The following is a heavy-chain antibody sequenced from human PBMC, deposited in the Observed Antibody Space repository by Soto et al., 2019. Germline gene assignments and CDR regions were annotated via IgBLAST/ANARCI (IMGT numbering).Heavy chain of an antibody. CDR2: IYFSEST. Sequence: SETLSLTCNVSGGSISSGDYYWSWIRQPPGKGLEWIGYIYFSESTSYNPSLKSRVTISGDKSKNQFSLRLTSVTAADTAVYYCGILDMITFGGVIGTNDAFDRWGQGKMVT. D-gene: IGHD3-16*02. CDR3: GILDMITFGGVIGTNDAFDR. CDR1: GGSISSGDYY. V-gene: IGHV4-30-4*01. J-gene: IGHJ3*02.